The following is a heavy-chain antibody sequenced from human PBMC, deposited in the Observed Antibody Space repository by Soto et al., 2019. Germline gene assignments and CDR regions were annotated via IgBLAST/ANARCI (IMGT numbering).Heavy chain of an antibody. CDR1: DGSISSYY. V-gene: IGHV4-59*08. CDR3: ARYSGYEPFDY. Sequence: SETLSLTCTVSDGSISSYYFSWSRQPPGKGLEWIGYIYYSGSTNYNPSLKSRVTISVDTSKNQFSLKLSSVTAADTAVYYCARYSGYEPFDYWGQGTLVTVSS. CDR2: IYYSGST. J-gene: IGHJ4*02. D-gene: IGHD5-12*01.